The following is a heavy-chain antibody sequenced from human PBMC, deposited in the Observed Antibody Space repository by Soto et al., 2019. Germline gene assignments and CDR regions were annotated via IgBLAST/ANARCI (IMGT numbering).Heavy chain of an antibody. J-gene: IGHJ4*02. CDR3: VRVVAIPGYPDH. V-gene: IGHV1-69*12. CDR1: GGTFSSYA. D-gene: IGHD5-12*01. Sequence: QVQLVQSGAEVRQPASSVKVSCKTSGGTFSSYAISWVRQAPGQGLEWMGVIVPIVGTTTYAQKFQGRVTITADEATSKAYMQLSRLRSDDTAVYYCVRVVAIPGYPDHWGQGTLVTVSS. CDR2: IVPIVGTT.